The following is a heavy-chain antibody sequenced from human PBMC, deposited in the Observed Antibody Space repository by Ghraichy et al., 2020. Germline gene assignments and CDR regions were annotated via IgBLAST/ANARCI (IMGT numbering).Heavy chain of an antibody. V-gene: IGHV1-2*02. CDR3: ARQEDGNYFGY. CDR2: INPNNDAT. J-gene: IGHJ4*02. CDR1: GYTFTGYY. Sequence: ASVKVSCKASGYTFTGYYMHWVRQAPGQGLEWMGWINPNNDATKYALKFQGRVTMTRDTSISTAYMELSRLRSDDTAVYYCARQEDGNYFGYWGQGTLVTVSS.